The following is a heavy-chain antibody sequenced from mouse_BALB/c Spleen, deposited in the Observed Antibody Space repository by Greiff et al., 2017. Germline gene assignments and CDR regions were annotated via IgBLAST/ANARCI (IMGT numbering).Heavy chain of an antibody. J-gene: IGHJ3*01. Sequence: EVKVEESGPSLVKPSQTLSLTCSVTGDSITSGYWNWIRKFPGNKLEYMGYISYSGSTYYNPSLKSRISITRDTSKNQYYLQLNSVTTEDTATYYCARGDGNYEGFAYWGQGTLVTVSA. CDR3: ARGDGNYEGFAY. D-gene: IGHD2-1*01. CDR1: GDSITSGY. V-gene: IGHV3-8*02. CDR2: ISYSGST.